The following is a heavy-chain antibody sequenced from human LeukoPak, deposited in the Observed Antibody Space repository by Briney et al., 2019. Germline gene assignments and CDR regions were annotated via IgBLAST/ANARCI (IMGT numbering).Heavy chain of an antibody. CDR2: IYYSGYT. CDR3: ARTTMVRGTYYMDV. Sequence: SETLSLTCTVSGGSISKYYWNWIRQPPGKGLEWIGCIYYSGYTNYKSSLKSRVTISVDTSKNQFSLKLSSVTAADTAVYYCARTTMVRGTYYMDVWGKGTTVTVSS. V-gene: IGHV4-59*01. J-gene: IGHJ6*03. D-gene: IGHD3-10*01. CDR1: GGSISKYY.